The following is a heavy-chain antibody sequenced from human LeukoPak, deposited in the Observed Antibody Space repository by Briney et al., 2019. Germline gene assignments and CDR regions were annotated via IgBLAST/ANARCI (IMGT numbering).Heavy chain of an antibody. J-gene: IGHJ6*03. CDR1: GITFSSYG. CDR3: VPRKEWSCYMDV. Sequence: GGSLRLSCAASGITFSSYGMSWVRQAPGKGLEWVSSISSTGGTTYYADSVKGRFTISRDNSKNTLYLQMKSLRAEDTAVYYCVPRKEWSCYMDVWGKGTTVTVSS. D-gene: IGHD3-3*01. CDR2: ISSTGGTT. V-gene: IGHV3-23*01.